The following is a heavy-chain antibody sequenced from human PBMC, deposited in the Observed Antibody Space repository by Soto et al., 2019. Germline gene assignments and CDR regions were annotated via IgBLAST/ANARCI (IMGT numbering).Heavy chain of an antibody. Sequence: GGSLSLSCAASGFTFSSYAMSWVRQAPGKGLEWVSAISGSGGSTYYADSVKGRFTISRDNSKNTLYLQMNSLRAEDTAVYYCAKVKDYYYDSSGYYYVSYYFDYWGQGTLVTVSS. V-gene: IGHV3-23*01. CDR2: ISGSGGST. D-gene: IGHD3-22*01. CDR3: AKVKDYYYDSSGYYYVSYYFDY. J-gene: IGHJ4*02. CDR1: GFTFSSYA.